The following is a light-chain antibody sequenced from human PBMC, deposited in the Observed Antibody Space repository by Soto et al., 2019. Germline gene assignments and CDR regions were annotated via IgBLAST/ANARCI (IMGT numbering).Light chain of an antibody. CDR3: MQGLQIPWT. V-gene: IGKV2-28*01. CDR1: QSLLHRNGHNY. Sequence: DIVMTQSPLSLPVTPGESASIPCRSSQSLLHRNGHNYLNWYLQKPGQSPQLLIYLGSSRASGVPDRFSCSGSGTDFTLKISRVEAEDVGVYYCMQGLQIPWTFGQGPKVEI. J-gene: IGKJ1*01. CDR2: LGS.